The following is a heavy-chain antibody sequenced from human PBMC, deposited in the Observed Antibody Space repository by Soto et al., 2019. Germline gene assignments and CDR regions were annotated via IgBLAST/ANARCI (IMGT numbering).Heavy chain of an antibody. V-gene: IGHV4-30-4*01. CDR2: IYYNGNP. J-gene: IGHJ4*02. CDR1: GGSISGSDYY. D-gene: IGHD1-20*01. Sequence: SETLSLTCTVSGGSISGSDYYWSWIRQPPGKGLEWIGYIYYNGNPYYNPSLESRVTISVDTSKNQFSLKLSAGTAADTAVYSCAGTSWTNHNPLDHCPQGTLVTVPS. CDR3: AGTSWTNHNPLDH.